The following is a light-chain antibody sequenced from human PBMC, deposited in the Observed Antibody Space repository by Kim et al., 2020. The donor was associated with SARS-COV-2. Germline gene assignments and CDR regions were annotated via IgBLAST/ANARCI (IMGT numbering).Light chain of an antibody. CDR1: TSNIGAGYD. CDR2: GSS. V-gene: IGLV1-40*01. CDR3: QSYDSSLGGWV. J-gene: IGLJ3*02. Sequence: QRVPIPCTGSTSNIGAGYDVPWYQQLPGTAPKLLIFGSSNLPSGVPDRMSGSRSGTSASLAIAGLQVEDEGEYYCQSYDSSLGGWVFGGGTQLTVL.